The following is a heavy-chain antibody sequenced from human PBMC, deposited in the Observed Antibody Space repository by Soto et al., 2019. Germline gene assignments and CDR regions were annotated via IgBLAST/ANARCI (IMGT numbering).Heavy chain of an antibody. CDR1: GFTFSSYS. D-gene: IGHD1-7*01. Sequence: GGSLRLSCAASGFTFSSYSMNWVRQAPGKGLEWVSSISSSSSYIYYADSVKGRFTISRDNAKNSLYLQMNSLRAEDTAVYDCARAKLQSITGTTSSFDYWGQGTLVTVSS. J-gene: IGHJ4*02. CDR3: ARAKLQSITGTTSSFDY. V-gene: IGHV3-21*01. CDR2: ISSSSSYI.